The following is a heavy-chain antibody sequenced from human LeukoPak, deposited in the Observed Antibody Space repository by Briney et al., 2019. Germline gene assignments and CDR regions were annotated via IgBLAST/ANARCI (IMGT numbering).Heavy chain of an antibody. CDR3: ARAPSEIGGYYPEYFRH. CDR2: IKSDGST. Sequence: PGGSLRFSCAASGFPFSSYWMHWVRQAPGKGLVWVSRIKSDGSTNYADSVKGRFTVSRDNAEYTLSLQMNSLRAEDTGVYYCARAPSEIGGYYPEYFRHWGQGTLVTVSS. J-gene: IGHJ1*01. D-gene: IGHD3-22*01. CDR1: GFPFSSYW. V-gene: IGHV3-74*01.